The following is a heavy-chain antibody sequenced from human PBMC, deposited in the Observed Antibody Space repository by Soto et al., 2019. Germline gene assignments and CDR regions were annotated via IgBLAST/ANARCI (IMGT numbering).Heavy chain of an antibody. CDR2: INPNSGGT. CDR3: ARDGEAARRGGYYYYGMDV. V-gene: IGHV1-2*04. J-gene: IGHJ6*02. D-gene: IGHD6-6*01. CDR1: GYTFTGYY. Sequence: ASVKVSCKASGYTFTGYYMHWVRQAPGQGLEWMGWINPNSGGTNYAQKFQGWVTMTRDTSISTAYMELSRLRSDDTAVYYCARDGEAARRGGYYYYGMDVWGQGTTVTVSS.